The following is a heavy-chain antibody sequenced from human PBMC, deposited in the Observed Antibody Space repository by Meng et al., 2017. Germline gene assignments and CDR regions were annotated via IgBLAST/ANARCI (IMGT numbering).Heavy chain of an antibody. J-gene: IGHJ3*02. Sequence: GESLKISWKGSGYSFTSYWIGWVRQMPGKGLEWVGIIYPGDSDTRYSPSFQGQVTISADKSISTAYLQWSSLKASDTAMYYCATTSGYYYDSSGHDAFDIWGQGTMVTVSS. CDR3: ATTSGYYYDSSGHDAFDI. D-gene: IGHD3-22*01. CDR2: IYPGDSDT. V-gene: IGHV5-51*01. CDR1: GYSFTSYW.